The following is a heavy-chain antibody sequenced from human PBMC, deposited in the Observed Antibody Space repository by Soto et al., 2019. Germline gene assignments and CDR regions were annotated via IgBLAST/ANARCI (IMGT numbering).Heavy chain of an antibody. CDR1: GFTFRTYA. V-gene: IGHV3-23*01. CDR3: AGEYYYDSSGYQSAFYYYGMDV. Sequence: PGGSLRLSCAASGFTFRTYAMSWVRQVPGKGLEWVSAISGSGDSTYYADSVKGRFTISRDNSKNTLDLQMNSLRAEDTAVYYCAGEYYYDSSGYQSAFYYYGMDVWGQGTTVTVSS. D-gene: IGHD3-22*01. J-gene: IGHJ6*02. CDR2: ISGSGDST.